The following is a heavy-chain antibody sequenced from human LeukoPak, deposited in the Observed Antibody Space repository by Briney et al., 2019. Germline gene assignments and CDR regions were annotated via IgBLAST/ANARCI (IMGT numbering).Heavy chain of an antibody. Sequence: PGGSLRLSCAASGITFSDTWMSWVRRAPGKGLEWVARIKSIVNGGTTDYAAPVKGRFTVSRDDSKDMVFLQMNSLDTEDTAVYYCTTHYRPGSHYNIFDYWGQGTLVTVSS. CDR2: IKSIVNGGTT. V-gene: IGHV3-15*01. J-gene: IGHJ4*01. D-gene: IGHD3-10*01. CDR3: TTHYRPGSHYNIFDY. CDR1: GITFSDTW.